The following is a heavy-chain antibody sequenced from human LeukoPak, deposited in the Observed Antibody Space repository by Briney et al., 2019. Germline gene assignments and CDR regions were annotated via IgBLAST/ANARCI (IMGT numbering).Heavy chain of an antibody. CDR2: INHSGST. CDR1: GGSFSGYY. D-gene: IGHD5-18*01. CDR3: ARGRIQLWTNQMATTDY. Sequence: SETLSLTCAVYGGSFSGYYWSWIRQPPGKGLEWIGEINHSGSTNYNPSLKSRVTISVDTSKNQFSLKLSSVTAADTAVYYCARGRIQLWTNQMATTDYWGQGTLVTVSS. J-gene: IGHJ4*02. V-gene: IGHV4-34*01.